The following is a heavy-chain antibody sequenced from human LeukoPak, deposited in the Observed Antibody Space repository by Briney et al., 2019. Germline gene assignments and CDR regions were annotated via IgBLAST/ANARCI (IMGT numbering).Heavy chain of an antibody. Sequence: ASVKVSCKVSGYTLTHLSMHWVRHVPGKGFEWLGGFDPEDSETIYAQKFQGRVTMTEDTSTDTAYMELSSLRSEDTAIYYCATVFSSNFEDVVYARFDNWGQGTLVTVSA. CDR3: ATVFSSNFEDVVYARFDN. CDR1: GYTLTHLS. CDR2: FDPEDSET. D-gene: IGHD2-8*02. J-gene: IGHJ4*02. V-gene: IGHV1-24*01.